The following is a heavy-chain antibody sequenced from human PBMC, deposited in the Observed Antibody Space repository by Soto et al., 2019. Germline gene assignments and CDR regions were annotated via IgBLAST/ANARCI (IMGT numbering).Heavy chain of an antibody. D-gene: IGHD3-3*01. Sequence: GASVKVSCKASGYTFTGYYMHWVRQAPGQGLEWMGWINPNSGGTNYAQKFQGWVTMTRDTSISTAYMELSRLRSDDTAVYYCAKDTPQEWLLVFHYWGQGTLVTVSS. J-gene: IGHJ4*02. V-gene: IGHV1-2*04. CDR2: INPNSGGT. CDR1: GYTFTGYY. CDR3: AKDTPQEWLLVFHY.